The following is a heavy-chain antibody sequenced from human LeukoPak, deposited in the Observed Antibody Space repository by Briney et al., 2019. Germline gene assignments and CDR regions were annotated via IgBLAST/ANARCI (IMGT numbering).Heavy chain of an antibody. J-gene: IGHJ6*02. CDR2: ISYDGSNK. V-gene: IGHV3-30*03. CDR3: ARDYPPFDSSGYYRLYYYGMDV. CDR1: GFTFSSYG. D-gene: IGHD3-22*01. Sequence: GGSLRLSCAASGFTFSSYGMHWVRQAPGKGLEWVAVISYDGSNKYYADSVKGRFTISRDNSKNTLYLQMNSLRAEDTAVYYCARDYPPFDSSGYYRLYYYGMDVWGQGTTVTVSS.